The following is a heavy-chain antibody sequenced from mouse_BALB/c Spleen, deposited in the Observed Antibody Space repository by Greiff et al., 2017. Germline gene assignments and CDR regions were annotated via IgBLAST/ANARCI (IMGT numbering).Heavy chain of an antibody. CDR2: ISSGSSTI. Sequence: DVQLVESGGGLVQPGGSRKLSCAASGFTFSSFGMHWVRQAPEKGLEWVAYISSGSSTIYYADTVKGRFTISRDNPKNTLFLQMTSLRSEDTAMYYCARRFGYGYDWFAYWGQGTLVTVSA. D-gene: IGHD1-2*01. CDR3: ARRFGYGYDWFAY. CDR1: GFTFSSFG. V-gene: IGHV5-17*02. J-gene: IGHJ3*01.